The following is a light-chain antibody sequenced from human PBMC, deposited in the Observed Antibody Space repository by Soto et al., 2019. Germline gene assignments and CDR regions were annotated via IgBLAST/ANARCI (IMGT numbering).Light chain of an antibody. V-gene: IGKV3-15*01. Sequence: ETVLTQSPATLSVSPGETATLSCTTSQGLNRNLAWYQQKLGQAPRVLIYGASTRAAGIPARFSGSGSGTEFILTSSSLQSEDFAVYYCHEYNTWPWTFGQGTKVEIQ. CDR1: QGLNRN. CDR3: HEYNTWPWT. CDR2: GAS. J-gene: IGKJ1*01.